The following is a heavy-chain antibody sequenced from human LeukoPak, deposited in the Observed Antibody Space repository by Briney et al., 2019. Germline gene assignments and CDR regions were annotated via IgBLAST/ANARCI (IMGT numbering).Heavy chain of an antibody. CDR2: IYYSGST. V-gene: IGHV4-59*01. D-gene: IGHD3-10*01. J-gene: IGHJ5*02. CDR1: GGSISSYY. CDR3: ARGGINRFDP. Sequence: PSETLSLTCTVSGGSISSYYWSWIRQPPGKGLEWIGYIYYSGSTDYNPSLKGRVTISVDTSKNQFFLKLSSVTAADTAVYYCARGGINRFDPWGQGTLVTVSS.